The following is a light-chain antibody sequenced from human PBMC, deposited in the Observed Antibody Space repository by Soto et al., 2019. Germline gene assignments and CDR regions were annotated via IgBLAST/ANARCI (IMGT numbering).Light chain of an antibody. CDR1: QSVSSSY. CDR2: GAS. CDR3: QQSDSTPRT. J-gene: IGKJ1*01. Sequence: EIVLTQSPGTLSLSPGERATLSCRASQSVSSSYLAWYQQKPGQAPRLLIYGASSRATGIPDRFSGSGSGTDFTLTISSLQPEDFATYHCQQSDSTPRTFGQGTKVEIK. V-gene: IGKV3-20*01.